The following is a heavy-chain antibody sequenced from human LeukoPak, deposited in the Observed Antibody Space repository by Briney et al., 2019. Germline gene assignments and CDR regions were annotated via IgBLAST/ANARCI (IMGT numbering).Heavy chain of an antibody. D-gene: IGHD3-3*01. Sequence: PSETLSLTCTVSGGSISSSSYYWGWIHQPPGKGLEWIGSIYYSGSTYYNPSLKSRVTISVDTSKNQFSLKLSSVTAADTAVYYCATFTYYDFWSGYPAEDYWGQGTLVTVSS. V-gene: IGHV4-39*01. CDR2: IYYSGST. CDR3: ATFTYYDFWSGYPAEDY. CDR1: GGSISSSSYY. J-gene: IGHJ4*02.